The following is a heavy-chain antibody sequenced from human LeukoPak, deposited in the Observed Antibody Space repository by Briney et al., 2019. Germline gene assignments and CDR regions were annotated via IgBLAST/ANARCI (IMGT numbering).Heavy chain of an antibody. CDR1: GGSISSYY. D-gene: IGHD3-10*01. CDR3: ARESYRITMVRGVIPPYYFDY. V-gene: IGHV4-4*07. CDR2: IYSSGST. Sequence: SETLSLTCTVSGGSISSYYWSWIRQPAGKGLEYIGRIYSSGSTNYNPSLKSRVTMSVDTSKNQFSLKMTSVTAADTAVYYCARESYRITMVRGVIPPYYFDYWGQGTLVTVS. J-gene: IGHJ4*02.